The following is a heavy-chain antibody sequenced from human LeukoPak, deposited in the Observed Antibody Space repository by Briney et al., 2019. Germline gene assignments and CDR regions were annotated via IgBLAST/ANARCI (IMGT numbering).Heavy chain of an antibody. D-gene: IGHD3-10*01. CDR3: ARDRGVWFGEFPLYYYYGMDV. Sequence: AGGSLRLSCAASGFTFSSYSMNWVRQAPGKGLEWVSSISSSSSYIYYADSVKGRFTISRDNAKNSLYLQMNSLRAEDTAVYYCARDRGVWFGEFPLYYYYGMDVWGQGTTVTVSS. J-gene: IGHJ6*02. CDR2: ISSSSSYI. CDR1: GFTFSSYS. V-gene: IGHV3-21*01.